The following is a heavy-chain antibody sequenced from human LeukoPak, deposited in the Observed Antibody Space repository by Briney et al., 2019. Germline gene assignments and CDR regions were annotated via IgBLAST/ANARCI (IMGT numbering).Heavy chain of an antibody. J-gene: IGHJ4*02. CDR1: GYRFNAYW. V-gene: IGHV5-10-1*01. D-gene: IGHD2-2*01. Sequence: GESLKISCKGSGYRFNAYWITWVRQVPGKGLEWMGKIDPSDSYTYYGPSFQGHVTISADKSIGTAYLQWSSLKASDTAIYYCAKQGRDGTSWYAGAHWGQGTLVTVSA. CDR2: IDPSDSYT. CDR3: AKQGRDGTSWYAGAH.